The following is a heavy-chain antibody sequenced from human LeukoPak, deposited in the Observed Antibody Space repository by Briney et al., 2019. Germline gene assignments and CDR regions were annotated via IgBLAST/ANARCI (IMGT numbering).Heavy chain of an antibody. CDR1: GFTFSSYG. Sequence: GRSLRLSFAASGFTFSSYGMHWVRQAPGKGLEWVAVIWYDGSNKYYADSVKGRFTVSRDNSKNTLYLQMNSLRVEDTAVYYCARRENSSGYWAFDIWGQGTMVTVS. V-gene: IGHV3-33*01. CDR3: ARRENSSGYWAFDI. J-gene: IGHJ3*02. CDR2: IWYDGSNK. D-gene: IGHD3-22*01.